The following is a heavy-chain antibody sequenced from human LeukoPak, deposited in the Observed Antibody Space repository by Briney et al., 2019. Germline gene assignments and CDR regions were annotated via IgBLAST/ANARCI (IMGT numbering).Heavy chain of an antibody. Sequence: SETLSLTCTVSGGSIRTSPWTWLRQPPGKGLEYIGNLNYTGNANYSPSLKSRATMSLDTSKQQFSLKLRSVAAADTAVYYCARLNHYDRSGYFSPNGFDIWGQGTMVTVSS. CDR1: GGSIRTSP. V-gene: IGHV4-59*08. CDR2: LNYTGNA. D-gene: IGHD3-22*01. J-gene: IGHJ3*02. CDR3: ARLNHYDRSGYFSPNGFDI.